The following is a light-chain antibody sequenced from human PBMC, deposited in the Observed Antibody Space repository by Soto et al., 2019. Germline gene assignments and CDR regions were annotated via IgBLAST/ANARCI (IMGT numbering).Light chain of an antibody. Sequence: QSALTQPASVSGSPGQSVTISCTGTSNDVGGYNYVSWYQQHPGKAPKLVIYEVSHRPSGISGRFSGSKSGNTASLTISGLQTEDEADYYCISFTSRHIYVFGTGTKLTVL. CDR3: ISFTSRHIYV. CDR1: SNDVGGYNY. V-gene: IGLV2-14*01. CDR2: EVS. J-gene: IGLJ1*01.